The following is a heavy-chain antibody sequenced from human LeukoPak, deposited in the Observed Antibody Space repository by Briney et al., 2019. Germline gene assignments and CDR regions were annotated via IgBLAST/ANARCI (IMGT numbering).Heavy chain of an antibody. D-gene: IGHD3-22*01. CDR3: ASYDSSGYYEARTVDY. Sequence: GGSLRLSCAASGFTFSSYAMHWLRQAPGKGLEWVAVISYDGSNKYYADSVKGRFTISRDNSKNTLYLQMNSLRAEDTAVYYCASYDSSGYYEARTVDYWGQGTLVTVSS. V-gene: IGHV3-30*01. J-gene: IGHJ4*02. CDR2: ISYDGSNK. CDR1: GFTFSSYA.